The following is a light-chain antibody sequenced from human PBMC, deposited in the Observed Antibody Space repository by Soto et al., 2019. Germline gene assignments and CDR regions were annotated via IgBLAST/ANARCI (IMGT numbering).Light chain of an antibody. V-gene: IGLV2-14*01. CDR1: SSDVGGYNY. CDR3: SSYTSSNTVV. CDR2: DVS. Sequence: QSALTQPASVSGSPGQSITISCTGTSSDVGGYNYVSWYQQYPGKAPKLMIYDVSNRPSEISNRFSGSKSGNTASLTISGLQAEDEADYYCSSYTSSNTVVFGGGTQLTVL. J-gene: IGLJ2*01.